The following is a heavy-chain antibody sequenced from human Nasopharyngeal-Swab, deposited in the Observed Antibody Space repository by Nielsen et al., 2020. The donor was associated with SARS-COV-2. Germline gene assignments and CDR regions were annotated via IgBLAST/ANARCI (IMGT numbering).Heavy chain of an antibody. Sequence: GGSLRLSCAASGFTFSRYSMNWVRQAPGKGLEWVSYITSSSSTIYYADSVKGRFTISRDNAKNSLYLQMNSLRDEDTAVYYCASNSGYNYGSPLDYWGQGTLVTVSS. J-gene: IGHJ4*02. D-gene: IGHD5-18*01. CDR3: ASNSGYNYGSPLDY. V-gene: IGHV3-48*02. CDR1: GFTFSRYS. CDR2: ITSSSSTI.